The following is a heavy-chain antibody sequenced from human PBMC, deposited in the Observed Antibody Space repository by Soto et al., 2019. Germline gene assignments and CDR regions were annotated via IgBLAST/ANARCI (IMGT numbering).Heavy chain of an antibody. CDR3: ARCIKDGDYSRWFDP. V-gene: IGHV1-8*01. CDR2: MNPNSGNT. J-gene: IGHJ5*02. CDR1: GYTFTSYD. Sequence: ASVKVSCKASGYTFTSYDINWVLQATGQGFEYLGWMNPNSGNTGYVKKFQGRVTMTRDTSMSTAYMELSSLRSEDTAVYYCARCIKDGDYSRWFDPWGPGTLVTVAS. D-gene: IGHD4-17*01.